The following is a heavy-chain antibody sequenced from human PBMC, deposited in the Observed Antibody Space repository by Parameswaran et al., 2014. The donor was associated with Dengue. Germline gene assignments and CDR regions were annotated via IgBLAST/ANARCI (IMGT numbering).Heavy chain of an antibody. CDR3: ARHPRPTVTIQYYFDY. V-gene: IGHV4-39*01. CDR2: IDYSGST. D-gene: IGHD4-11*01. J-gene: IGHJ4*02. Sequence: WIRQPPGKGLEWIGSIDYSGSTYYKPSLKSRVTISVDTSKKQFSLKLRSVTAADSAVYYCARHPRPTVTIQYYFDYWGQGTLVTVSS.